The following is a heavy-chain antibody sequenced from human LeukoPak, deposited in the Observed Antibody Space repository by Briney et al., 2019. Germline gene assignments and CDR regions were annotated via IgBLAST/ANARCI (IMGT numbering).Heavy chain of an antibody. CDR3: ARGGGLDV. Sequence: GGSLRLSCVGSGFTFSRYWLNWARQAPGKGLEWVASINRNGNVNYYVDSVKGRFTISRDNAKNSLYLQMSNLRAEDTAVYFCARGGGLDVWGQGATVTVSS. CDR1: GFTFSRYW. J-gene: IGHJ6*02. V-gene: IGHV3-7*03. CDR2: INRNGNVN. D-gene: IGHD3-16*01.